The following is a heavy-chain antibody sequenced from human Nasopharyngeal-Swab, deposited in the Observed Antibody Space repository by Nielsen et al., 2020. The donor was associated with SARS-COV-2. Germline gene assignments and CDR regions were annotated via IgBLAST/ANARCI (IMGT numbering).Heavy chain of an antibody. D-gene: IGHD3-9*01. CDR2: ISDSGTT. Sequence: LRLSCTVSGGSMNSGGHFWSWIRQPPGKGLEWIGYISDSGTTYYNQSLQSRLSILLDTSKTQFSLRLSAVTAADTAVYYCVRDATGYAYIDYWGQGILVTVSS. CDR1: GGSMNSGGHF. J-gene: IGHJ4*02. V-gene: IGHV4-30-4*01. CDR3: VRDATGYAYIDY.